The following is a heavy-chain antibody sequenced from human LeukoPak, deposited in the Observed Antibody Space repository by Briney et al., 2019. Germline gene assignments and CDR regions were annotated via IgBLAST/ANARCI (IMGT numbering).Heavy chain of an antibody. Sequence: SQTLSLTCAVSGGSISSSGSSWSWIRQPPGKGLEWIGYIYYSGSTYYNPSLKSRVTISVDTSKNQFSLKLSSVTAADTAVYYCARYVRMRGVVAVTDWGQGTLVTVSS. V-gene: IGHV4-30-4*08. CDR1: GGSISSSGSS. D-gene: IGHD2-15*01. CDR3: ARYVRMRGVVAVTD. J-gene: IGHJ4*02. CDR2: IYYSGST.